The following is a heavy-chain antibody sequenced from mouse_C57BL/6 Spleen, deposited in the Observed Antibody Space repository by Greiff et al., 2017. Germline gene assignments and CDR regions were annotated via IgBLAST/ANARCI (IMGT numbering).Heavy chain of an antibody. V-gene: IGHV1-85*01. D-gene: IGHD2-5*01. CDR1: GYTFTSYD. Sequence: VHLVESGPELVKPGASVKLSCKASGYTFTSYDINWVKQRPGQGLEWIGWISPRDGSPKYNAKFKGKAPLTVDTSSSTAYMELHSLTSEDSAVYFCARSYSNYRAMDYWGQGTSVTVSA. J-gene: IGHJ4*01. CDR3: ARSYSNYRAMDY. CDR2: ISPRDGSP.